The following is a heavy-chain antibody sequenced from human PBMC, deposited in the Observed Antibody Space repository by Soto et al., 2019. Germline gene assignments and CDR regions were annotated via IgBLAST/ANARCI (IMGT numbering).Heavy chain of an antibody. CDR3: ARLHGQKKYCSSTSCYRSSLGI. D-gene: IGHD2-2*01. CDR2: IYYSGST. V-gene: IGHV4-39*01. CDR1: GGSISSSSYY. J-gene: IGHJ4*02. Sequence: QLQLQESGPGLVKPSETLSLTCTVSGGSISSSSYYWGWIRQPPGKGLEWIGSIYYSGSTYYNPSLKSRVTISVDTSKNQFSLKLSSVTAADTAVYYCARLHGQKKYCSSTSCYRSSLGIWGQGTLVTVSS.